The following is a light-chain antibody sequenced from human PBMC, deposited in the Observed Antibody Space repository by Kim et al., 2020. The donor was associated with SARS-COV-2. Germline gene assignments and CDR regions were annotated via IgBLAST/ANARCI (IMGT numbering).Light chain of an antibody. V-gene: IGLV2-18*02. Sequence: GQSVTISCPGASSAVGRYNRVSWYQQPPGTAPKLIIYEVNNRPSGVPDRFSGSKSGNTASLTISGLQAQDEADYYCSSYTDTNTLIFGGGTQLTVL. CDR3: SSYTDTNTLI. CDR2: EVN. CDR1: SSAVGRYNR. J-gene: IGLJ2*01.